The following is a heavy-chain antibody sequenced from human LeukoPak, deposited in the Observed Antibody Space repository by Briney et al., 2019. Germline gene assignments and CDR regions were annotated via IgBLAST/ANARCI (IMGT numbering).Heavy chain of an antibody. Sequence: ASVKVSCKASGYTFTGYYMHWVRQAPGLGLEWMGWINPNSGGTNYAQKFQGRVTMTRDTSISTAYMELSRLRSDDTAVYYCARVPVRDGYNYYYYGMDVWGQGTTVTVSS. CDR1: GYTFTGYY. V-gene: IGHV1-2*02. CDR3: ARVPVRDGYNYYYYGMDV. CDR2: INPNSGGT. J-gene: IGHJ6*02. D-gene: IGHD5-24*01.